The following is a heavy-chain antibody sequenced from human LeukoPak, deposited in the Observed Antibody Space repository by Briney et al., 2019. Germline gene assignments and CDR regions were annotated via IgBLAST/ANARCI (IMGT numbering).Heavy chain of an antibody. CDR2: INHSGST. CDR1: GGSFSGYY. V-gene: IGHV4-34*01. J-gene: IGHJ4*02. Sequence: SETLSLTCAVYGGSFSGYYWSWIRQPPGKGLEWIGEINHSGSTNYNPSLKSRVTISVDTSKNQFSLKLSSVTAADTAVYYCARVGVPGYSSSWYRRYYFDYWGQGTLVTVSS. CDR3: ARVGVPGYSSSWYRRYYFDY. D-gene: IGHD6-13*01.